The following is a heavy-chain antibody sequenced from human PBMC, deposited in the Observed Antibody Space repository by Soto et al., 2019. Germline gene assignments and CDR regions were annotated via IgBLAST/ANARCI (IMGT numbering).Heavy chain of an antibody. CDR2: ISSSGSTI. CDR1: GFTFSDYY. CDR3: ARDWLTTPDAFDI. J-gene: IGHJ3*02. D-gene: IGHD4-17*01. Sequence: QVQLVESGGGLVKPGGSLRLSCAASGFTFSDYYMSWIRQAPGNGLEWVSYISSSGSTIYYAASVKGRFTISRDNAKNSLYLQMNSLRAEDTAGYYCARDWLTTPDAFDIWGQGTMVTVSS. V-gene: IGHV3-11*01.